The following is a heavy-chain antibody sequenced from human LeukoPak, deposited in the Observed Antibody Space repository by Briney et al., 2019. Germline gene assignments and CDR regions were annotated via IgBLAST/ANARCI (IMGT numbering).Heavy chain of an antibody. Sequence: SVKVSCKASVGTFSSYAISWVRQAPGQGLEWMGGIIPIFGTANYAQKFQGRVTLTTDESTSTAYMELSSLRSEDTAVYYCARALRCIPRGGYYYYYMDVWGKGTTVTVSS. CDR2: IIPIFGTA. D-gene: IGHD3-3*01. CDR3: ARALRCIPRGGYYYYYMDV. V-gene: IGHV1-69*05. CDR1: VGTFSSYA. J-gene: IGHJ6*03.